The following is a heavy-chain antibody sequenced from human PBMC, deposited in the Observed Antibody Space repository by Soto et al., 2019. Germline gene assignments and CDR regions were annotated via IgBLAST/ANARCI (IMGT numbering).Heavy chain of an antibody. Sequence: PVGSLRLSCAASVFTFSSYGMHCVRHSPGKGLEWVAVISYDGSNKYYADSVKGRFTISRDNSKNTLYLQMNSLRAEDTAVYYCAKVWIQKTSDFDYGGQGNRVTV. CDR3: AKVWIQKTSDFDY. D-gene: IGHD5-18*01. CDR2: ISYDGSNK. J-gene: IGHJ4*02. V-gene: IGHV3-30*18. CDR1: VFTFSSYG.